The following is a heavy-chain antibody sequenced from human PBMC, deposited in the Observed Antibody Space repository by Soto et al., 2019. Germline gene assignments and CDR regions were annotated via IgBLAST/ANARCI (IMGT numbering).Heavy chain of an antibody. CDR3: ASPYYGGNYYGMDV. CDR1: GFTFSSYA. D-gene: IGHD4-17*01. V-gene: IGHV3-30-3*01. J-gene: IGHJ6*02. Sequence: QVQLVESGGGVVQPGRSLRLSCAASGFTFSSYAMHWVRQAPGKGLEWVAVISYDGSNKYYADSVKGRFTISRDNSKNTLYLKMNSLRAEDTAVYYCASPYYGGNYYGMDVWGQGTTVTVSS. CDR2: ISYDGSNK.